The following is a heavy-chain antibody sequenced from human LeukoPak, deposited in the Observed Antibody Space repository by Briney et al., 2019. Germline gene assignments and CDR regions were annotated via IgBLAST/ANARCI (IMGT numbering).Heavy chain of an antibody. J-gene: IGHJ4*02. CDR2: ISGSGGST. CDR3: AKKYCSSATCYAPPTN. CDR1: GSTFSSFA. D-gene: IGHD2-2*01. Sequence: PGGSLRLSCAASGSTFSSFAMSWVRQAPGKGLEWVSGISGSGGSTYYADSVKGRFTISRDNSKNTLYLQMNSLRAGDTAVYYCAKKYCSSATCYAPPTNWGQGTLVTVSS. V-gene: IGHV3-23*01.